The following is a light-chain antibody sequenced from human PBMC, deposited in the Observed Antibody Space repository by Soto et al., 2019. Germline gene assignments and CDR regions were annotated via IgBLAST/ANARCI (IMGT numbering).Light chain of an antibody. V-gene: IGKV3-15*01. CDR2: GAS. J-gene: IGKJ1*01. Sequence: EIVMTQSPATLSVSPGERATLSCGASQRVSSNLAWYQQKPGQAPRLLIFGASTRATGIPVRFSGSGSGTDFTLTISSLQSADFAVYYCQQYNSWPLTFGPGTKVEIK. CDR3: QQYNSWPLT. CDR1: QRVSSN.